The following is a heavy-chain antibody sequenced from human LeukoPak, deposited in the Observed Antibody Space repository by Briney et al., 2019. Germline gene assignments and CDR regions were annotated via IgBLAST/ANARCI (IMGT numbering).Heavy chain of an antibody. CDR1: GGSISSSSYY. J-gene: IGHJ4*02. Sequence: SETLSLTCTVSGGSISSSSYYWGWIRQPPGKGLEWIGSIYYSGSTYYNPSLKSRVTISVDTSKNQFSLKLSSVTAADTAVYYCASHQLIWWLLGYFDYWGQGTLVTVSS. D-gene: IGHD5-12*01. CDR3: ASHQLIWWLLGYFDY. V-gene: IGHV4-39*01. CDR2: IYYSGST.